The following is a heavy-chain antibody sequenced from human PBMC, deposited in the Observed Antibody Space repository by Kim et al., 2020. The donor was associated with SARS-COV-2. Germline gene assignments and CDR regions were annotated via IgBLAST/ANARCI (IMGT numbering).Heavy chain of an antibody. CDR3: ARATSGTSSPGFDY. D-gene: IGHD3-10*01. Sequence: GGSLRLSCAASGFTFSSYSMNWVRQAPGKGLEWVSYISSSSSTIYYADSVKGRFTISRDNAKNSLYLQMNSLRDEDTAVYYCARATSGTSSPGFDYWGQGPLVTVSS. CDR1: GFTFSSYS. V-gene: IGHV3-48*02. CDR2: ISSSSSTI. J-gene: IGHJ4*02.